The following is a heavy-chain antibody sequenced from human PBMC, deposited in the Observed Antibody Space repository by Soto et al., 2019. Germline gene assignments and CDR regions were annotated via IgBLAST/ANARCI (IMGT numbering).Heavy chain of an antibody. Sequence: GGSLRLSCAASGFSVSDYYMGWIRQAPGEGLEWISYISRTGSAIYYADSVKGRFTISRDTAKNSLFLQMDSLRADDTAVYYCARDKVGFRYYFDYWGQGTLVTVSS. CDR2: ISRTGSAI. V-gene: IGHV3-11*01. D-gene: IGHD5-12*01. CDR1: GFSVSDYY. J-gene: IGHJ4*02. CDR3: ARDKVGFRYYFDY.